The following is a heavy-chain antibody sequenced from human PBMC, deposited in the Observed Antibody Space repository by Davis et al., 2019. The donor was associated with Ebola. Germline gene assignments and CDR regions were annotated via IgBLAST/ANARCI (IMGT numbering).Heavy chain of an antibody. J-gene: IGHJ4*02. CDR2: IKQDGSEK. V-gene: IGHV3-7*01. D-gene: IGHD6-13*01. CDR3: ARDPGYSSSWYDY. CDR1: GFTFSSYW. Sequence: GESLKISCAASGFTFSSYWMSWVRQAPGKGLEWVANIKQDGSEKYYVDSVKGRFTISRDNAKNSLYLQMNSLRAEDTAVYYCARDPGYSSSWYDYWGQGTLVTVSS.